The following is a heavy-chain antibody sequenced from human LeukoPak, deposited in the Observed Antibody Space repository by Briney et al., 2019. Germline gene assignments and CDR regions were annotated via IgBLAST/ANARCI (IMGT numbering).Heavy chain of an antibody. Sequence: GGSLRLSCAASGFTFSSYSMNWVRQAPGKGVEWGSCISSSRNYIYYSDSVKGRFTVSRDNAKNLMYLHMNSLRAEDTAVYYCARIFHNYGLSMDVWGKGTTVIISS. V-gene: IGHV3-21*01. CDR1: GFTFSSYS. D-gene: IGHD3-3*01. CDR2: ISSSRNYI. CDR3: ARIFHNYGLSMDV. J-gene: IGHJ6*03.